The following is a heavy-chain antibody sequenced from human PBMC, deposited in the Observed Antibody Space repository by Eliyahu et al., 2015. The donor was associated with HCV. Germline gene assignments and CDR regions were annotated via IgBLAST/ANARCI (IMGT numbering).Heavy chain of an antibody. D-gene: IGHD5-12*01. J-gene: IGHJ4*02. V-gene: IGHV3-30*03. CDR2: ITYESHE. CDR1: GFTFRNAG. CDR3: ASPGGYDSDY. Sequence: QVQLVESGGGVVQPGESLRLSCAASGFTFRNAGMPWVRQAPGKGLEGLALITYESHEYYADSVKGRFTISRDNSRNTLYLQMNALRGEDSAVYYCASPGGYDSDYWGQGTLVTVSS.